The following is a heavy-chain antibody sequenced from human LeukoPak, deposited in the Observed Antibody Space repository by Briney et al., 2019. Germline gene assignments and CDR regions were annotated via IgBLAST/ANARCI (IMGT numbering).Heavy chain of an antibody. D-gene: IGHD6-25*01. J-gene: IGHJ4*02. Sequence: GGSLRLSCAASGFTFYDYSMHWVRQAPGKGLEWVSGISWNSGSIGYADSVKGRFTISRDNAKNSLYLQMNSLRAEDTAFYYCAKDAAYDSSGCDYWGQGTLVTVSS. CDR1: GFTFYDYS. CDR3: AKDAAYDSSGCDY. CDR2: ISWNSGSI. V-gene: IGHV3-9*01.